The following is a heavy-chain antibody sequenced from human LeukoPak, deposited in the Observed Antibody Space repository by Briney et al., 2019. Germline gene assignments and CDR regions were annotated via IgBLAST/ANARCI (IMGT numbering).Heavy chain of an antibody. Sequence: QSGGSLRLSCAASGFTFSSYGMSWGRQAPGKGLEWVSAISGSGGSTYYADSVKGRFTISRDNSKNTLYLQMNSLRAEDTAVYYCPKASAMIVVVSKHFDYWGQGTLVTVSS. CDR3: PKASAMIVVVSKHFDY. CDR2: ISGSGGST. CDR1: GFTFSSYG. J-gene: IGHJ4*02. V-gene: IGHV3-23*01. D-gene: IGHD3-22*01.